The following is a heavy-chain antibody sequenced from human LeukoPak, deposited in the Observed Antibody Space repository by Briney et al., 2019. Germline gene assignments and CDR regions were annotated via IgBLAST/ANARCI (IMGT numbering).Heavy chain of an antibody. CDR1: GGSISSYY. J-gene: IGHJ5*02. D-gene: IGHD5-12*01. Sequence: SETLSLTCTVSGGSISSYYWSWIRQPPGKGLEWSGYIYYSGSTNYNPSLKSRVTISVDTSKNQFSLKLSSVTAADTAVYYCASLIIVATGTLGWFDPWGQGTLVTVSS. CDR2: IYYSGST. CDR3: ASLIIVATGTLGWFDP. V-gene: IGHV4-59*08.